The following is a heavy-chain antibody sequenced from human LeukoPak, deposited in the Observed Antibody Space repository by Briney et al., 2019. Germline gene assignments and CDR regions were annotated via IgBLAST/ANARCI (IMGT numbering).Heavy chain of an antibody. CDR2: ISSSGSTI. CDR3: ARGKKSRIAAATFVVYYYYGMDV. Sequence: GGSLRLSCAASGFTFSDYYMSWIRQAPGKGLEWVSYISSSGSTIYYADSVKGRFTISRDNAKNSLYLQMNSLRAEDTAVYYCARGKKSRIAAATFVVYYYYGMDVWGQGTTVTVPS. J-gene: IGHJ6*02. CDR1: GFTFSDYY. D-gene: IGHD6-13*01. V-gene: IGHV3-11*01.